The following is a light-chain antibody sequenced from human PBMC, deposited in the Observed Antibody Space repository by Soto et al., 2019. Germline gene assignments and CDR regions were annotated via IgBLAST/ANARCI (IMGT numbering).Light chain of an antibody. CDR2: AAS. V-gene: IGKV1-12*01. J-gene: IGKJ3*01. Sequence: EIQMTQSPSSVSASVGDRVTITCRASQGISSWLALYQQKPGKAPNLLIYAASSLQSGDPSRFSGCVSGTDFTLTVSSLQPEDFATYYVHLANSFPVTCRPGTKVDIK. CDR3: HLANSFPVT. CDR1: QGISSW.